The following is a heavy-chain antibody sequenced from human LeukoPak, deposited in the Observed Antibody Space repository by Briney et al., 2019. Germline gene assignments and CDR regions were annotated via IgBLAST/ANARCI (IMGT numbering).Heavy chain of an antibody. CDR2: IRHDGSNK. CDR3: AKSEIWFGEFDY. D-gene: IGHD3-10*01. V-gene: IGHV3-30*02. J-gene: IGHJ4*02. CDR1: GFTFSSYG. Sequence: GGSLRLSCAASGFTFSSYGMHWVRQAPGKGLEWVAFIRHDGSNKYYADSVKGRFTISRDNSKNTLYLQMNSLRAEDTAVYYCAKSEIWFGEFDYSGQGTLVTVSS.